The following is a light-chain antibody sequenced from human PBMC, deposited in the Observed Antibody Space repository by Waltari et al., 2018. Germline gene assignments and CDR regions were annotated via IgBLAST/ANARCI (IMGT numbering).Light chain of an antibody. CDR3: MQGTYWPWT. Sequence: DVVMTQSPLSLPVILGQSASISGKSSQGLVYSDGNTYLMWFQQRSGQSPRRLIYKISMRDSGVPDRFSGSGSGTDFTLKISSVEAEYVGVYYCMQGTYWPWTFGQGTKVEIK. V-gene: IGKV2-30*01. J-gene: IGKJ1*01. CDR2: KIS. CDR1: QGLVYSDGNTY.